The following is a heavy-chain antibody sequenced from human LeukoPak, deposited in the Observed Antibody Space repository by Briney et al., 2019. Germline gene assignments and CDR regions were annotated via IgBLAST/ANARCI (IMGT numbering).Heavy chain of an antibody. CDR2: ISSSSSTI. D-gene: IGHD1-20*01. V-gene: IGHV3-48*04. Sequence: PGGSLRLSCAASGFTFSTDDMNWVRQAPGKGLEWVSYISSSSSTIYYADSVKGRFTISRDNAKNSLYLQMNSLRAEDTAVYYCARDLGPYNWNEGFDYWGQGTLVTVSS. J-gene: IGHJ4*02. CDR1: GFTFSTDD. CDR3: ARDLGPYNWNEGFDY.